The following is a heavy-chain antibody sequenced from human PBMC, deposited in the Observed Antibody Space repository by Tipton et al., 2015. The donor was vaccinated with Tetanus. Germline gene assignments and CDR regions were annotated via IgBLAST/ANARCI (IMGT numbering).Heavy chain of an antibody. Sequence: SLRLSCAASGFTFSSYSMNWVRQAPGKGLEWVSYISSSSSTIYYADSVKGRFTISRDNAKNSLYLQMNSLRAEDTAVYYCARGDPYCTNGVCYGGRWDYYYGMDVWGQGTTVTVSS. J-gene: IGHJ6*02. CDR3: ARGDPYCTNGVCYGGRWDYYYGMDV. CDR1: GFTFSSYS. V-gene: IGHV3-48*01. D-gene: IGHD2-8*01. CDR2: ISSSSSTI.